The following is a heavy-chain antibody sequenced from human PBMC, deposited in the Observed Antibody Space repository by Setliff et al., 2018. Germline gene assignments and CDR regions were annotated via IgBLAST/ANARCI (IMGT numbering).Heavy chain of an antibody. CDR3: ARTDGTNLGYFDN. V-gene: IGHV3-7*03. J-gene: IGHJ4*02. Sequence: PGGSLRLSCSASGFIFNNFWMSWVRQAPGKGLEWVANINQRESAKLYVDSVKGRFTISRDNAENSLYLQMTSLRAEDTAVYYCARTDGTNLGYFDNWGQGTQVTSPQ. CDR2: INQRESAK. D-gene: IGHD2-8*01. CDR1: GFIFNNFW.